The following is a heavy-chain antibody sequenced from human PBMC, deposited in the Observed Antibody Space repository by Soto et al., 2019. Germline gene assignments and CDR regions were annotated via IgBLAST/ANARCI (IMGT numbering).Heavy chain of an antibody. CDR3: AIDRSMVVVVPGY. CDR1: GFTFSSYA. CDR2: ISHDGGNH. D-gene: IGHD2-2*01. V-gene: IGHV3-30-3*01. J-gene: IGHJ4*02. Sequence: QVHLVESGGGVVQPGRSLRLSCAASGFTFSSYAMHWVRQAPGKGLEWVALISHDGGNHYYADSVKGRFTISRDNSKNMVYLQINSLRVDDTAVYYCAIDRSMVVVVPGYWGQGTLFTVSS.